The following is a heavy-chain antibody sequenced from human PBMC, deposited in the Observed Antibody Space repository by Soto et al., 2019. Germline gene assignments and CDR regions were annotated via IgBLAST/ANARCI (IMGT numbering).Heavy chain of an antibody. J-gene: IGHJ4*02. D-gene: IGHD6-19*01. V-gene: IGHV3-33*01. CDR3: VRDWSSSANSVNDY. CDR1: GFNFLMYG. CDR2: VWFDGSNE. Sequence: GGSLGLSCTTSGFNFLMYGMHWVRQAPGKGLEWVASVWFDGSNEKYADSVKARFIISRDNSKNTIYLQMDSLRVEDTAVYYCVRDWSSSANSVNDYWGQGTLVTVSS.